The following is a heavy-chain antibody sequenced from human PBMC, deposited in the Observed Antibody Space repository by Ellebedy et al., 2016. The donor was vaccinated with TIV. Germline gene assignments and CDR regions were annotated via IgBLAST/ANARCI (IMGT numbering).Heavy chain of an antibody. CDR2: IYYSGST. CDR1: GGSISSSSYY. CDR3: ARQKGYQLLSGYYYYGMDV. Sequence: PETLSLTXTVSGGSISSSSYYWGWIRQPPGKGLEWIGSIYYSGSTYYNPSLKSRVTISVDTSKNQFSLKLSSVTAADTAVYYCARQKGYQLLSGYYYYGMDVWGQGTTVTVSS. D-gene: IGHD2-2*01. J-gene: IGHJ6*02. V-gene: IGHV4-39*01.